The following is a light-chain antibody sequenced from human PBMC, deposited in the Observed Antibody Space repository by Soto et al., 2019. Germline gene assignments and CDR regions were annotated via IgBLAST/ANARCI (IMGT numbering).Light chain of an antibody. CDR3: QHYNSYSEA. J-gene: IGKJ1*01. CDR2: AAS. V-gene: IGKV1-27*01. CDR1: QGISNY. Sequence: IQLYQSPFSLSASVEDRVTLTCRASQGISNYLAWYQQKPGTVPKLLIYAASTLQSGVPSRFSDSGSGTDFTLTISSLQPDDFATYYCQHYNSYSEAFGQGTKVDIK.